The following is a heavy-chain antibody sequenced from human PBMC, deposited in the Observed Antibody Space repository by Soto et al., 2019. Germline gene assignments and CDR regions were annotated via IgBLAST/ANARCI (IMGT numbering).Heavy chain of an antibody. CDR1: GYTFTSYD. CDR2: MNPNSGNT. D-gene: IGHD3-3*01. V-gene: IGHV1-8*01. Sequence: ASVKVSCKASGYTFTSYDINWVRQATGQGLEWMGWMNPNSGNTGYAQKFQGRVTMTRNTSISTAYMELSSLRSEDTAVYYCARGSPTYYDFWSGYSLYYFDYWGQGTLVTVSS. CDR3: ARGSPTYYDFWSGYSLYYFDY. J-gene: IGHJ4*02.